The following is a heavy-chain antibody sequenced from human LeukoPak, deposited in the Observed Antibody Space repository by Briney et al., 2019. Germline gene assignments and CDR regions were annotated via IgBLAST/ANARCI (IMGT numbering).Heavy chain of an antibody. Sequence: ASVKVSSKASGFTFTGYFIHWVRQAPGQGLEWMGWIHPNNGGTKYAQKFQGRVTMTRDTSINTDYMELSRLRSDDTALYYCTRDGFSGAAFDYWGQGTLVTVSS. J-gene: IGHJ4*02. CDR1: GFTFTGYF. CDR2: IHPNNGGT. V-gene: IGHV1-2*02. CDR3: TRDGFSGAAFDY. D-gene: IGHD7-27*01.